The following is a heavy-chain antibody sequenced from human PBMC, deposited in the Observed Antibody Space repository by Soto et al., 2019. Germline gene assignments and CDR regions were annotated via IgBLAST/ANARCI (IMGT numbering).Heavy chain of an antibody. V-gene: IGHV4-31*03. Sequence: SETLSLTCTASGGSISSGGYYWSWIRQHPGKGLEWIGYIYYSGSTYYNPSLKSRVTISVDTSKNQFSLKLSSVTAADTAVYYCARDRGSGYDRGAYYYGMDVWGQGTTVTVSS. J-gene: IGHJ6*02. CDR1: GGSISSGGYY. D-gene: IGHD5-12*01. CDR2: IYYSGST. CDR3: ARDRGSGYDRGAYYYGMDV.